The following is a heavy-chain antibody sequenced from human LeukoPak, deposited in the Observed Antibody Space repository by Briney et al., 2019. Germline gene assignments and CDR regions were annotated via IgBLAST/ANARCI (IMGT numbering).Heavy chain of an antibody. CDR3: VRLRRNSDNSGFYYYYDF. J-gene: IGHJ4*02. Sequence: PGGPLRLSCLASGYTFSSYSINWVRQAPGKGLEWVSSISIRSNYIYYADSVRGRFRISRDDARDSLYLQMNSLRAEDTAVYYCVRLRRNSDNSGFYYYYDFWGQGTLFTVSS. CDR1: GYTFSSYS. D-gene: IGHD3-22*01. V-gene: IGHV3-21*01. CDR2: ISIRSNYI.